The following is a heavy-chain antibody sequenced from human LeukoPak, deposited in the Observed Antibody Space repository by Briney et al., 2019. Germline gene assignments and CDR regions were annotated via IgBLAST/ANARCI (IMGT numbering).Heavy chain of an antibody. J-gene: IGHJ4*02. D-gene: IGHD4-17*01. V-gene: IGHV3-23*01. CDR2: ISGSGGST. CDR1: GFTFSIYA. CDR3: AIQETTVTTYDY. Sequence: TGGSLRLSCAASGFTFSIYAMSWVRQAPGKGLEWVSAISGSGGSTYYADSVKGRFTISRDNSKNTLYLQMNSLRAEDTAVYYCAIQETTVTTYDYWGQGTLVTVSS.